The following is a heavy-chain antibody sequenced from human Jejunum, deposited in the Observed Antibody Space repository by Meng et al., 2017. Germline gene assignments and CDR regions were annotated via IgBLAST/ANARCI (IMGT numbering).Heavy chain of an antibody. CDR3: ARGWKYAWFN. D-gene: IGHD1-7*01. Sequence: LAGLGPGPVRPSGALSLTCAVSGGFSSIYWWSWLRQPPGKGLEWIGEMHQSGSSNYNPSLKSRLTMSVDESKNHFSLKLNSVTAADTAVYYCARGWKYAWFNWGQGTLVTVSS. CDR2: MHQSGSS. CDR1: GGFSSIYW. V-gene: IGHV4-4*02. J-gene: IGHJ4*02.